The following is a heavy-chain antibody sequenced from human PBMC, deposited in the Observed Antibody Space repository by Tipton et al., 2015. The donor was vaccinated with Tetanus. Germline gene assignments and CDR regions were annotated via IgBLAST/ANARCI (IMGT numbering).Heavy chain of an antibody. V-gene: IGHV5-51*01. CDR3: ARRRSAALSDAYPWYFDL. D-gene: IGHD3-16*01. CDR2: VDPRDSQA. Sequence: VQLVQSGAEVGKPGESLKISCQGSGYNFSHYSIGWVRQLSGRGLEWMGIVDPRDSQATYGPSFQGQVTLSADRSINVAYLQWGSLKASDTGLYYCARRRSAALSDAYPWYFDLWGRGTLVGVSS. CDR1: GYNFSHYS. J-gene: IGHJ2*01.